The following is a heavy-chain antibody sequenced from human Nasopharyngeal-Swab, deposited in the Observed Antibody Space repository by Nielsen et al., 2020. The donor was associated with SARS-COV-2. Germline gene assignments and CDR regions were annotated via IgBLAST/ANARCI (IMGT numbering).Heavy chain of an antibody. D-gene: IGHD3-10*01. CDR2: ISSSSDDV. V-gene: IGHV3-21*01. Sequence: GESLKIPCAASGFTFSTYRMNWVRQAPGRGLEWVSSISSSSDDVYDAVSVRGRFTISRDNAKNSLYLQMNSLRADDMAVYYCARGRGVVLDHWGQGTLVTVSS. CDR3: ARGRGVVLDH. J-gene: IGHJ4*02. CDR1: GFTFSTYR.